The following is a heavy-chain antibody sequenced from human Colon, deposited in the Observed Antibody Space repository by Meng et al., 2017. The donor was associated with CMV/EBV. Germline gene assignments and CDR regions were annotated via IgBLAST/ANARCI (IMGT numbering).Heavy chain of an antibody. CDR1: GFIFSKYW. V-gene: IGHV3-74*01. J-gene: IGHJ3*02. CDR3: VRDGWGADVFDI. CDR2: TNSDGSKT. Sequence: GESLKISCAASGFIFSKYWMHWVRQAPGKGLVWVSRTNSDGSKTTYADSVKGRFTISRDNAKNTLDREMQSLRAEDTAIYYCVRDGWGADVFDIWGQGTMVTVSS. D-gene: IGHD2-2*03.